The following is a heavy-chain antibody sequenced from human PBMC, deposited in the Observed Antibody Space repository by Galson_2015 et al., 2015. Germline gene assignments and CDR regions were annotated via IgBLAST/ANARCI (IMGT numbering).Heavy chain of an antibody. J-gene: IGHJ3*02. V-gene: IGHV3-48*01. CDR1: GFTFSSYS. CDR3: ARDHDIVLMVYAETAFDI. D-gene: IGHD2-8*01. CDR2: ISSSSSTI. Sequence: SLRLSCAASGFTFSSYSMNWVRQAPGKGLEWVSYISSSSSTIYYADSVKGRFTISKDNAKNSLYLQMNSLRAEDTAVYYCARDHDIVLMVYAETAFDIWGQGTMVTVSS.